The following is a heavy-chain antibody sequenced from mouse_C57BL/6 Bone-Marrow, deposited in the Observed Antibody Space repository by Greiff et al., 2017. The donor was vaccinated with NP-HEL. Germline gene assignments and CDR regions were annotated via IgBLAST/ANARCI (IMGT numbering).Heavy chain of an antibody. CDR2: IDPNSGST. V-gene: IGHV1-72*01. CDR1: GYTFTSYL. D-gene: IGHD1-1*01. CDR3: ARDYYGSSSFDY. J-gene: IGHJ2*01. Sequence: QVQLQQPGAELVKPGASVQLSCKASGYTFTSYLMHWVKQRPGRGLEWIGRIDPNSGSTKYNEKFKSKTTLTVYQPSSTAYMQLNSLTSEDSAVYYGARDYYGSSSFDYWCQGTTLTVSS.